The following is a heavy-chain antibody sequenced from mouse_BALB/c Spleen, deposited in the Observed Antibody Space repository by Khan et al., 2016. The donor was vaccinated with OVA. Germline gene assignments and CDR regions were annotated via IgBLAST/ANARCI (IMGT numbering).Heavy chain of an antibody. CDR3: ANHGSSSAWLTY. CDR2: INPSTGYT. Sequence: QVQLKQSGAELAKPGASVKMSCKASGYTLTSYWMHWVKQRPGQGLEWIGYINPSTGYTEYNQRFKDKATLTADKSSSTAYMQLSSLTSEESAVXYCANHGSSSAWLTYWGQGTLVTVSA. D-gene: IGHD1-1*01. V-gene: IGHV1-7*01. CDR1: GYTLTSYW. J-gene: IGHJ3*01.